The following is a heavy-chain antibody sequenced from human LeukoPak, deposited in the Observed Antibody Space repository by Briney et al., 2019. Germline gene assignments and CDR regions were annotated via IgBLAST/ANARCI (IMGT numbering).Heavy chain of an antibody. CDR3: ARDRMYYYYSSGYYLPDYDY. V-gene: IGHV1-46*01. CDR2: INPSGGST. CDR1: GYTFTSYY. J-gene: IGHJ4*02. Sequence: GASVKVSCKASGYTFTSYYMHWVRQAPGQGMEWMGIINPSGGSTSYAQKFQGRVTITRDTSTSKVYMELSSLRSEDTAVYYCARDRMYYYYSSGYYLPDYDYWGQGTLVTVSS. D-gene: IGHD3-22*01.